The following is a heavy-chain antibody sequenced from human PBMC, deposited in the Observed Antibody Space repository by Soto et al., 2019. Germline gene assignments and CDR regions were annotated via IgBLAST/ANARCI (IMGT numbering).Heavy chain of an antibody. CDR3: ARHPFGAGPYYFDS. Sequence: QLQLQESGPRLVKPSETLSLTCTVSDGSISSSNSFWGWCRQPPGKGLEWIGSFFSSGESYYNPSLRSRSAISVDASASQFSLMVTSVTAADTATYFCARHPFGAGPYYFDSWGQGTLVTVSS. CDR2: FFSSGES. CDR1: DGSISSSNSF. D-gene: IGHD3-16*01. V-gene: IGHV4-39*01. J-gene: IGHJ4*02.